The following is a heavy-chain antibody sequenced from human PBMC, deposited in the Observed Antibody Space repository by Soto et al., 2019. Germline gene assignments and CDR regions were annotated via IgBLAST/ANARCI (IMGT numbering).Heavy chain of an antibody. CDR1: GFTFSTSS. J-gene: IGHJ4*02. CDR3: ARVIWSGYLTSDY. CDR2: ISSSSNTI. Sequence: EVQLVEPGGGLGQPGGSLRLSCVVSGFTFSTSSMNWVRQAPGKGLEWVSYISSSSNTIYADSVKGRFTISRDNAKNSLYLQMNSLRDEDTAVYYCARVIWSGYLTSDYWGQGTLVTVSS. D-gene: IGHD3-3*01. V-gene: IGHV3-48*02.